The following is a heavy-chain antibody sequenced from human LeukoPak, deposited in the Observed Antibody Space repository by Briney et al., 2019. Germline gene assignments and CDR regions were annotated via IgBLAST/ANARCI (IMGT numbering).Heavy chain of an antibody. D-gene: IGHD6-19*01. J-gene: IGHJ4*02. CDR1: GFTFSSYA. Sequence: GGSLRLSCAASGFTFSSYAMTWVRQAPGKGLEWVSVNTSGGNTDSPDPVKGRFTISRENPKNTLDLQMTSLRAEDTAGYYWAKGSGWYVWGQGTLVTVSS. V-gene: IGHV3-23*01. CDR2: NTSGGNT. CDR3: AKGSGWYV.